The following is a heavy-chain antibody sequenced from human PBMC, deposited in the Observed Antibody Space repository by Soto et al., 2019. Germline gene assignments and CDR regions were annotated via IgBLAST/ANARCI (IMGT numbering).Heavy chain of an antibody. CDR3: ARDRDWAFDY. Sequence: VQLVEAGGGLVQPGGSLRLSCVASGFTFSSYSMVWVRQAPGKGLEWISYIFVSSTTIYYADSVKGRFTVSRDNAQNSLFLLMNSLRAEDTAVYYCARDRDWAFDYWGQGTLVTVSS. D-gene: IGHD3-9*01. J-gene: IGHJ4*02. CDR2: IFVSSTTI. CDR1: GFTFSSYS. V-gene: IGHV3-48*04.